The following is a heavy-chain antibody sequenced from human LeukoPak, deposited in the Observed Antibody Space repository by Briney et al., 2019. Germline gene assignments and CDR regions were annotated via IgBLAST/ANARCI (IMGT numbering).Heavy chain of an antibody. V-gene: IGHV4-34*01. Sequence: SETLSLTCAVYGGSFSGYYWSWIRQPPGKGLEWIGEINRSGSTNYNPSLKSRVTISVDTSKNQFSLKLSSVTAADTAVYYCARRLLTVTTPPFDYWGQGTLVTVSS. J-gene: IGHJ4*02. D-gene: IGHD4-17*01. CDR2: INRSGST. CDR1: GGSFSGYY. CDR3: ARRLLTVTTPPFDY.